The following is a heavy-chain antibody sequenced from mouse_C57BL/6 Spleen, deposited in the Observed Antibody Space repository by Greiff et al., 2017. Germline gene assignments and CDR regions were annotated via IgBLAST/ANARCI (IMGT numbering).Heavy chain of an antibody. D-gene: IGHD4-1*01. CDR1: GYTFTSYW. Sequence: QVQLQQPGAELVRPGSSVKLSCKASGYTFTSYWMHWVKQRPIQGLEWIGNIDPSDSETHYNQKFKDKATLTVDKSSSTAYMQLSSLTSEDSAVYYCARGGWNWAYFDYWGQGTTLTVSS. J-gene: IGHJ2*01. V-gene: IGHV1-52*01. CDR2: IDPSDSET. CDR3: ARGGWNWAYFDY.